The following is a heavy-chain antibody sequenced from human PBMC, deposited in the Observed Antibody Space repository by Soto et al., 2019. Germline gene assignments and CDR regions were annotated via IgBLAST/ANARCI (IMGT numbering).Heavy chain of an antibody. D-gene: IGHD2-15*01. J-gene: IGHJ6*02. V-gene: IGHV1-2*04. Sequence: GASVKVSCKASGYTFTGYYMHWVRQAPGQGLEWMGWINPNSGGTNYAQKFQGWVTMTRDTSISTAYMELSRLRSDDTAVYYCARDLRVVVAAIMGDYYYYNGMDVWGQGTTVTVSS. CDR3: ARDLRVVVAAIMGDYYYYNGMDV. CDR2: INPNSGGT. CDR1: GYTFTGYY.